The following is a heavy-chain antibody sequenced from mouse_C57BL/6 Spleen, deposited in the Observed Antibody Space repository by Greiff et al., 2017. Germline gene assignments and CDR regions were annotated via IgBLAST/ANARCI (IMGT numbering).Heavy chain of an antibody. CDR2: ISSGSSTI. CDR1: GFTFSDYG. V-gene: IGHV5-17*01. Sequence: DVKLQESGGGLVKPGGSLKLSCAASGFTFSDYGMHWVRQAPEKGLEWVAYISSGSSTIYYADTVKGRFTISRDNAKNTLFLQMTSLRSEDTAMYYCARAPGFAYWGQGTLVTVSA. CDR3: ARAPGFAY. J-gene: IGHJ3*01.